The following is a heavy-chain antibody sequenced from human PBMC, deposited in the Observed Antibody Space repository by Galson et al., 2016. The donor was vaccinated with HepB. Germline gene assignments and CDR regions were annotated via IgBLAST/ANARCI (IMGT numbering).Heavy chain of an antibody. J-gene: IGHJ1*01. D-gene: IGHD1-26*01. CDR1: GGSFSSYA. CDR3: ARESGSYYWYFQH. Sequence: SVKVSCKASGGSFSSYAISWVRQAPGQGLEWMGGIIPIFGSTNHAQKFQGRVTITADKSTSTAYMELSSLRSDDTAVYYCARESGSYYWYFQHWGQGTLVTVSS. V-gene: IGHV1-69*06. CDR2: IIPIFGST.